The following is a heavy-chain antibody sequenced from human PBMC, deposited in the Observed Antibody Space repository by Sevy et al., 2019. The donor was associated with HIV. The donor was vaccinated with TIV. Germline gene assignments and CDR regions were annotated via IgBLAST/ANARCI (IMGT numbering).Heavy chain of an antibody. J-gene: IGHJ5*01. Sequence: GGSLRLSCVASGFTFDDYAMHWVRQAPGKGPEWVSGSSWNSGSIGYAESVKGRFTISRDNAKNSLYLQMNSLRVEDTALYYCAKGIGYSNGWYSWFVSWGQGTLVTVSS. D-gene: IGHD6-19*01. CDR3: AKGIGYSNGWYSWFVS. CDR1: GFTFDDYA. V-gene: IGHV3-9*01. CDR2: SSWNSGSI.